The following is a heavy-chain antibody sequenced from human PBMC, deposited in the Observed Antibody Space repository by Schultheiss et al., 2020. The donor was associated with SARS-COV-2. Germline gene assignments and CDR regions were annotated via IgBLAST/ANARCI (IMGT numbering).Heavy chain of an antibody. J-gene: IGHJ6*02. CDR2: IWYDGSNK. V-gene: IGHV3-30*04. CDR1: GFAFSSYA. D-gene: IGHD4-17*01. Sequence: GESLKISCAASGFAFSSYALHWVRRAPGKGLEWVAVIWYDGSNKYYADSVKGRFTISRDNSKNTLYLQMNSLRAEDTAVYYCARDRAVTTIYYYYGMDVWGQGTTVTVSS. CDR3: ARDRAVTTIYYYYGMDV.